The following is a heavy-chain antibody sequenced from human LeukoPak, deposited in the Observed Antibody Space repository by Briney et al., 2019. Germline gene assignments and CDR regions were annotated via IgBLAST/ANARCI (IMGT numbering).Heavy chain of an antibody. CDR1: GGSISSYY. CDR2: IYTSGST. D-gene: IGHD3-22*01. Sequence: SETLSLTCTVSGGSISSYYWSWIRQPAGKGLEWIGRIYTSGSTNYNPSLKSRVTMSVDTSKNQFSLKLSSVTAADTAVYYCAREGYDSSGYWEPYWGQGTLVTVSS. J-gene: IGHJ4*02. V-gene: IGHV4-4*07. CDR3: AREGYDSSGYWEPY.